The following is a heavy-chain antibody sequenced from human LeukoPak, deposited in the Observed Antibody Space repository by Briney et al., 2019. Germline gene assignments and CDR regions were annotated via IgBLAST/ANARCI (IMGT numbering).Heavy chain of an antibody. V-gene: IGHV3-7*05. J-gene: IGHJ4*02. CDR2: INQDGSEK. CDR1: GFTFSKYW. Sequence: PGGSLRLSCAASGFTFSKYWMSWVRQAPGKGLERVANINQDGSEKYYVDSVKGRFTISRDNAKNSLYLQMNSLRTEDTAVYYCARETAGNDYWGQGTLVTVSS. CDR3: ARETAGNDY. D-gene: IGHD1-1*01.